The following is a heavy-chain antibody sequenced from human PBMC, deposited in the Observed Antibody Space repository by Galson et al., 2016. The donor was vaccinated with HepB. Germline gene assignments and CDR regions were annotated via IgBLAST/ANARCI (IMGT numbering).Heavy chain of an antibody. CDR1: GAFISSGGYY. J-gene: IGHJ6*03. V-gene: IGHV4-31*03. D-gene: IGHD2/OR15-2a*01. CDR3: ARVQVLLYNMDV. CDR2: IYHSGNP. Sequence: TLSLTCSVSGAFISSGGYYWNWIRQHPGKGLEWIGSIYHSGNPYYKPSLKSRIILSVDLSENPFSLRLSSVTAADTAVYYWARVQVLLYNMDVWGRGTTVTVSS.